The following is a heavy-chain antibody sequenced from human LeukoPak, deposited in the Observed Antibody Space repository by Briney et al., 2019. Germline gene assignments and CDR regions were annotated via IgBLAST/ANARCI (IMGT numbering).Heavy chain of an antibody. CDR1: GYTFTGYY. J-gene: IGHJ4*02. Sequence: ASVKVSCKASGYTFTGYYMHWVRQAPGQGLEWMGWINPNSGGTNYAQKFQGRVTMTRDTSISTAYMELSRLRSDDTAVYYCARPVKASLGYCSSTSCCPLLDFDYWGQGTLVTVSS. V-gene: IGHV1-2*02. D-gene: IGHD2-2*01. CDR3: ARPVKASLGYCSSTSCCPLLDFDY. CDR2: INPNSGGT.